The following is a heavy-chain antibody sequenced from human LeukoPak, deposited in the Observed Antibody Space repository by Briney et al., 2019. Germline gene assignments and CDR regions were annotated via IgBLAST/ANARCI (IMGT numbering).Heavy chain of an antibody. CDR1: GFTFSSYA. CDR3: AKGDYDRSGTFDC. Sequence: SGGSLRLSCAASGFTFSSYAMTWVRQAPGKGLEWVSAISASGGNSYYADSVKGRFTTFRDNSQKTLFLQMNSLRAEDTAVYYCAKGDYDRSGTFDCWGQGTLVTVSS. J-gene: IGHJ4*02. CDR2: ISASGGNS. D-gene: IGHD3-22*01. V-gene: IGHV3-23*01.